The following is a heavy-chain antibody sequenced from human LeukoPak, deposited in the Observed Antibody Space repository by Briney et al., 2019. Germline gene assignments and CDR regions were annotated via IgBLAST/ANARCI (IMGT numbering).Heavy chain of an antibody. CDR1: GYTFTGYY. D-gene: IGHD3-10*01. CDR2: INLNSGGT. V-gene: IGHV1-2*02. CDR3: ARLFRITMVRGVISRPFDY. Sequence: ASGKVSCKASGYTFTGYYMHWVRQAPGQGLEWMGWINLNSGGTNYSQKFQGRVTMTRDMSISRAYMELSRLRSDDRAVYYCARLFRITMVRGVISRPFDYWGQGTLVTVSS. J-gene: IGHJ4*02.